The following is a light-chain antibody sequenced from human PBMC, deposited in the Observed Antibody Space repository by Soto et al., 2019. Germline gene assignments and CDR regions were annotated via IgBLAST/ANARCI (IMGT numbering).Light chain of an antibody. Sequence: QSVLTQPASVSGSPGQSITISCTGTSSDDGGYKYVSWYQHHPGKGPKLMLYDVSNRPSGVSNRFSGSKSGNTASLTISGLQAEDEADYYCSSYTSSTTYVFGTGTKLTVL. J-gene: IGLJ1*01. V-gene: IGLV2-14*01. CDR1: SSDDGGYKY. CDR2: DVS. CDR3: SSYTSSTTYV.